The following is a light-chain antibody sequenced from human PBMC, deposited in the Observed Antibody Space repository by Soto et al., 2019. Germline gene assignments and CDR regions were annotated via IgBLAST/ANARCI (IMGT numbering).Light chain of an antibody. J-gene: IGLJ1*01. V-gene: IGLV2-14*01. CDR2: DVS. Sequence: SVLTQPASVSGSPGQSITISCTGTSSEVGGYNYVSWYQQHPGKAPKLMIYDVSKRPSGVSNRFSGSKSGNTASLTISGLQAEDEADYYCSSYISSSTLNVFGTGTKVTVL. CDR3: SSYISSSTLNV. CDR1: SSEVGGYNY.